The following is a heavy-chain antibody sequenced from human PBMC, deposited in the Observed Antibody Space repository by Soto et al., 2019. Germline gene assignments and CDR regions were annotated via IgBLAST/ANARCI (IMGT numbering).Heavy chain of an antibody. Sequence: ASVKVSCKASGYTFTSYAMHWVRQAPAQRLEWMGWINACNGNTKYSQKFQGRVTITRDTSASTAYMELSSLRSEDTAVYYCARDHDIVIVPAALDSWGQGTLVTVS. CDR3: ARDHDIVIVPAALDS. CDR1: GYTFTSYA. CDR2: INACNGNT. J-gene: IGHJ4*02. V-gene: IGHV1-3*01. D-gene: IGHD2-2*01.